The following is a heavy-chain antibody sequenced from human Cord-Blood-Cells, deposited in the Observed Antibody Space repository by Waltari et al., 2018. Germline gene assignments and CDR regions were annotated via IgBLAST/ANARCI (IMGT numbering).Heavy chain of an antibody. V-gene: IGHV3-7*01. CDR2: IKQDGSEK. CDR1: GFPFSSYW. Sequence: EVQLVESGGGLVQPGGSLRLSCAASGFPFSSYWMSWVRQAPGKGLEWVANIKQDGSEKYYVDSVKGRFTISRDNAKNSLYLQMNSLRAEDTAVYYCARDMSSVAGLFDYWGQGTLVTVSS. J-gene: IGHJ4*02. D-gene: IGHD6-19*01. CDR3: ARDMSSVAGLFDY.